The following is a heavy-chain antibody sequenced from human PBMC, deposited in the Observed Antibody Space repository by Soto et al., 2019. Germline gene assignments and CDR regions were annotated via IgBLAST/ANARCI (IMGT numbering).Heavy chain of an antibody. CDR3: AKGGEGSCSRTSCLYFSDS. CDR1: GFTFRTYA. CDR2: ISDSGTT. Sequence: GGSLRLSCASSGFTFRTYAMSLVRQAPGKGLEWVSTISDSGTTYYANSVKGRFTISRDNSRNTLDLQMNSLRVEDTAVYYCAKGGEGSCSRTSCLYFSDSWGQGTLVTVSS. J-gene: IGHJ5*02. D-gene: IGHD2-2*01. V-gene: IGHV3-23*01.